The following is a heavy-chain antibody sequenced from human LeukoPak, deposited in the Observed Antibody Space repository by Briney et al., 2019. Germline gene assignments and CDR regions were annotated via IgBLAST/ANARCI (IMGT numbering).Heavy chain of an antibody. CDR1: GGSISSSSYY. CDR3: ARGFKSSGWFGGPSFDS. CDR2: IYYSGST. D-gene: IGHD3-10*01. J-gene: IGHJ4*02. Sequence: SETLSLTCTVSGGSISSSSYYWGWIRQPPGKGLEWIGSIYYSGSTYYNPSLKSRVTISVDTSKNQFSLKLSSVTAADTAVYYCARGFKSSGWFGGPSFDSWGQGSLVTVSS. V-gene: IGHV4-39*07.